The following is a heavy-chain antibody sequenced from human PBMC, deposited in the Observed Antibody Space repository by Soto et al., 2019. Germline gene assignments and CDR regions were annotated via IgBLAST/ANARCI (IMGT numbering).Heavy chain of an antibody. V-gene: IGHV3-11*05. CDR3: ARARDPQGRWDWFDP. Sequence: GGSLRLSCAASGFTFSDYYMSWIRQAPGKGLEWVSYISSTGIYTNYADSVKGRFTISRDNAKNSLYLQMNSLRAEDTAVYFCARARDPQGRWDWFDPWGQGPLVTVSS. CDR2: ISSTGIYT. J-gene: IGHJ5*02. CDR1: GFTFSDYY.